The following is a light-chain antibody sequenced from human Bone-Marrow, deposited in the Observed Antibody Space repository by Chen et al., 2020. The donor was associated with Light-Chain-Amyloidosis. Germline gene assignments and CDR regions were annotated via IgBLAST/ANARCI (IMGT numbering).Light chain of an antibody. V-gene: IGLV3-21*02. CDR1: NIGSTS. CDR3: QVWDRSSDRPM. Sequence: SYVLTQPSSLSVAPGQTATLSCGGNNIGSTSVHWYQQTPGQAPLLVVYDDSDRPSGIPERLTGSNSGNTATLTINRVVDGDETDYYCQVWDRSSDRPMFGGGTKLTVL. CDR2: DDS. J-gene: IGLJ3*02.